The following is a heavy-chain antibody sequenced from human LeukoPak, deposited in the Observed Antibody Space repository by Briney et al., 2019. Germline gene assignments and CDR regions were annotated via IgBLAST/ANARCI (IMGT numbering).Heavy chain of an antibody. CDR3: ARAPMVRGVIALYYFDY. CDR2: ISAYNGNT. V-gene: IGHV1-18*01. CDR1: GYTFTSYG. Sequence: GSVKVSCKASGYTFTSYGISWVRQAPGQGLEWMGWISAYNGNTNYAQKLQGRVTMTTDTSTSTAYIELRSLRSDDTAVYYCARAPMVRGVIALYYFDYWGQGTLVTVSS. J-gene: IGHJ4*02. D-gene: IGHD3-10*01.